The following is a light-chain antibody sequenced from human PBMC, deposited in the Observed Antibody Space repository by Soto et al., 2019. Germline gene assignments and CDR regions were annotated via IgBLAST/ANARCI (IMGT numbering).Light chain of an antibody. V-gene: IGKV3D-20*01. Sequence: EIVLTQSPATLSLSPGERATLSCGASQSLGGSFLAWYQQKPGLAPRLLIYDVSSRATGIPDRFSGSGSGTEFTLTISRLEPEDSAVYSCQQYSRSPPYTFGQGTKLEIK. CDR1: QSLGGSF. CDR3: QQYSRSPPYT. J-gene: IGKJ2*01. CDR2: DVS.